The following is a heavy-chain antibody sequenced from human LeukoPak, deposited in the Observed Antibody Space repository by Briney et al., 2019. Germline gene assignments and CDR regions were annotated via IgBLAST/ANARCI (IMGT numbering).Heavy chain of an antibody. CDR1: GFTFSSYW. V-gene: IGHV3-7*01. CDR2: MKYDGSQI. Sequence: GGSLRLSCAASGFTFSSYWMSWVRQAPGKGLEGVANMKYDGSQIYYVGSVRGRFTISRDNAKNSLYLQMNSLRAEDTAVYYSARDRQATRDYYTDVWGKGTTVIVSS. J-gene: IGHJ6*03. CDR3: ARDRQATRDYYTDV.